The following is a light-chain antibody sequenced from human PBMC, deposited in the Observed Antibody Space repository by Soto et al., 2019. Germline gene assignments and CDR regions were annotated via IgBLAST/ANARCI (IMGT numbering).Light chain of an antibody. V-gene: IGLV2-14*01. CDR3: SSYTDSSNYV. J-gene: IGLJ1*01. CDR1: TSDIGTYNY. CDR2: EVN. Sequence: QSALTQPASVSGSPGQSITVSCTGTTSDIGTYNYVSWYQQHPGKAPKLIIYEVNNRPSGVSNRFSGSKSANTASLTISGLQAEDEADYYCSSYTDSSNYVFGTGTKLTVL.